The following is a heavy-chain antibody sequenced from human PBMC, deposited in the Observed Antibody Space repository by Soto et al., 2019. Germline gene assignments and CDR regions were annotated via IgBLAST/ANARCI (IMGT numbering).Heavy chain of an antibody. CDR1: GFTFSSYG. D-gene: IGHD6-19*01. CDR2: IWYDGSNK. CDR3: ARDCAGYSSGLYQRGAFDY. J-gene: IGHJ4*02. V-gene: IGHV3-33*01. Sequence: QMQLVESGGGVVQPGRSLRLSCAASGFTFSSYGMHWVRQAPGKGLEWVAVIWYDGSNKYYADSVKGRFTISRDNSKNTLYLQMNSLRAEDTAVYYCARDCAGYSSGLYQRGAFDYWGQGTLVTFSS.